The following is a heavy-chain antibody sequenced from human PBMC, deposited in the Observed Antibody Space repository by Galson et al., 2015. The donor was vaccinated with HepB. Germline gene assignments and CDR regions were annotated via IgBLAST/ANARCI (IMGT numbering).Heavy chain of an antibody. CDR1: GVSINSGGYH. D-gene: IGHD3-10*01. CDR2: RSSTRS. V-gene: IGHV4-31*03. CDR3: ALSPPYGSGNFGWFAP. J-gene: IGHJ5*02. Sequence: TLSLTCTVSGVSINSGGYHWNWIRQHPGIGLEWLGYRSSTRSNSNPSLRGRLTISLDTSKNQFSLKLSSVTAADTAVYYCALSPPYGSGNFGWFAPWGQGSLVTFSS.